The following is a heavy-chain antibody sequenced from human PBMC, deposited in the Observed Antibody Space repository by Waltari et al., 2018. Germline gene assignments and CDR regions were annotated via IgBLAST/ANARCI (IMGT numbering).Heavy chain of an antibody. J-gene: IGHJ4*02. CDR1: GYTFNDYY. V-gene: IGHV1-2*02. CDR2: IRPNSGAS. Sequence: QVQLVQSGAEVKRPGASVKVSCDAFGYTFNDYYIVWVQQAPGQGPEWMGWIRPNSGASRYAQKVQDRVTMTWQTSSSTAHMELSGLRSDDTAVYFCTRHRVTTIGSDFDYWGQGTLVTVSS. CDR3: TRHRVTTIGSDFDY. D-gene: IGHD1-1*01.